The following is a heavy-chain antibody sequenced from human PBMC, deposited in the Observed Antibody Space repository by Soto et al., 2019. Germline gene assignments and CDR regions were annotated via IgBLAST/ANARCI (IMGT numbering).Heavy chain of an antibody. CDR1: GGSISSGSSY. CDR3: PGLFPYVSSGYHLTY. D-gene: IGHD3-22*01. Sequence: SETLSLTCTVSGGSISSGSSYWGWIRQPPGKGLEWVGSIYYLGNTYYNPSLGGRVSISVDTSKNQFSLKLNSVTAADTAVFYCPGLFPYVSSGYHLTYLGQGTLVTVSS. V-gene: IGHV4-39*01. J-gene: IGHJ4*02. CDR2: IYYLGNT.